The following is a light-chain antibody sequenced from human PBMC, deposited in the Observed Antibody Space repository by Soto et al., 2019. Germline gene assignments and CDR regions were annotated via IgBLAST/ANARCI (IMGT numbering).Light chain of an antibody. J-gene: IGKJ1*01. CDR1: QSVYSS. V-gene: IGKV3-15*01. CDR2: GAS. Sequence: ETVMTQSPATLSVSPGERATLSCRASQSVYSSLAWYQQKPGQAPRLLIYGASTRATGIPARFSGSGSGTEFTLTISGLQSEDFAVYYCQQYNNWPPWTFGQGTKVEIK. CDR3: QQYNNWPPWT.